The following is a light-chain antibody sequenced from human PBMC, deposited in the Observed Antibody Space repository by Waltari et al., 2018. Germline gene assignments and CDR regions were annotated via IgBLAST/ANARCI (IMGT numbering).Light chain of an antibody. V-gene: IGLV2-18*02. Sequence: QSALTQPPSVTGSPGQSVTISCSGTSSDVGTYKRVSWYQQPPGTAPKLMIYERNNRTARVPDRCSGSKSGNTASLTISGLQAEEEAYYFCSSYFPDATLVFGGGTKLTVL. CDR3: SSYFPDATLV. CDR2: ERN. CDR1: SSDVGTYKR. J-gene: IGLJ3*02.